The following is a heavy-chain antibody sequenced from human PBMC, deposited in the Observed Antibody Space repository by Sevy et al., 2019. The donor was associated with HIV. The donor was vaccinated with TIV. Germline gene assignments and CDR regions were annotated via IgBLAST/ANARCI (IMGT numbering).Heavy chain of an antibody. CDR2: ISYDGSNK. V-gene: IGHV3-30-3*01. Sequence: GGSLRLSCAASGFTFSTYAMHWVRQAPGKGLEWMAVISYDGSNKYYADSVKGRFTISRDNSKNTLYLQMNSLRAEDTAVYYCAREGTFYYDRTQSGFQYWGQGTLVTVSS. CDR1: GFTFSTYA. J-gene: IGHJ1*01. D-gene: IGHD3-22*01. CDR3: AREGTFYYDRTQSGFQY.